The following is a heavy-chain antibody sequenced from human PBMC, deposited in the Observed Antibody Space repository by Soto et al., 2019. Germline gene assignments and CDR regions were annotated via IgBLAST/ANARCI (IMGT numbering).Heavy chain of an antibody. V-gene: IGHV4-59*01. CDR2: IYASGSP. J-gene: IGHJ4*02. CDR1: GGSISDFY. Sequence: SETLSLTCTISGGSISDFYCSWVRQPPGHELEWIGYIYASGSPYYNPSLRSRVTISADTSKNQISLKLASPTAADTAVYYCARGVGSSPPRYWGRGTLVTVSS. CDR3: ARGVGSSPPRY. D-gene: IGHD1-26*01.